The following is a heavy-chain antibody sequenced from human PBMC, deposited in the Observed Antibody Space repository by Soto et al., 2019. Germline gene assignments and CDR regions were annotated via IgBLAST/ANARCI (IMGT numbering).Heavy chain of an antibody. J-gene: IGHJ4*02. CDR2: INQDGSEK. Sequence: EVQLVEAGGSLVQPGGSLRLSCAAAGFTFNTRWMSWVRQAPGKGQEWVANINQDGSEKYCLDSVKGRFTISRDNAKNSLSLQMNSLRAEDTAMYYCARDYDRTPGIYWGQGTLVTVSS. D-gene: IGHD3-22*01. CDR1: GFTFNTRW. CDR3: ARDYDRTPGIY. V-gene: IGHV3-7*04.